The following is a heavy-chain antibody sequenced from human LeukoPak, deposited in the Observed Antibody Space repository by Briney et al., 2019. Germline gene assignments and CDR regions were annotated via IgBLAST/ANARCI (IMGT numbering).Heavy chain of an antibody. CDR2: IKQDGSEK. CDR1: SSYL. J-gene: IGHJ4*02. D-gene: IGHD6-19*01. CDR3: ARALGAGTAYFDY. Sequence: PGGSLRLSCAAFSSYLMSWVRQAPGKGLEWVANIKQDGSEKYYVDSVKGRFTISRDNAKNSLYLQMNSLRAEDTAVYYCARALGAGTAYFDYWGQGTLVTVSS. V-gene: IGHV3-7*01.